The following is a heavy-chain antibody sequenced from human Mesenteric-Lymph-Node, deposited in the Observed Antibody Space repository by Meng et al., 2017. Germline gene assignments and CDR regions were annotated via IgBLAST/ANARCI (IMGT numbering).Heavy chain of an antibody. CDR1: GYTFTGYY. CDR3: ARGGYYYDSSGYPDY. Sequence: QVQLVRSGAEVKKPGASVKVSCKASGYTFTGYYMHWVRQAPGQGLEWMGRINPNSGGTNYAQKFQGRVTMTRDTSISTAYMELSRLRSDDTAVYYCARGGYYYDSSGYPDYWGQGTLVTVSS. J-gene: IGHJ4*02. CDR2: INPNSGGT. D-gene: IGHD3-22*01. V-gene: IGHV1-2*06.